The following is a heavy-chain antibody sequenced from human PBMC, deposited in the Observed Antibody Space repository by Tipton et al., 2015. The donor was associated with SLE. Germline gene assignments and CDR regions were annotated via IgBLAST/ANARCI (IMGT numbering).Heavy chain of an antibody. J-gene: IGHJ2*01. CDR2: IWYDGSNK. D-gene: IGHD3-16*02. Sequence: SLRLSCAASGFTFSSYGMHWVRQAPGKGLEWVAVIWYDGSNKYYADSVKGRFTISRDNSKNTLYLQMNSLRAEDTAVYYCARQVIGQPWYFDLWGRGTLVTVSS. V-gene: IGHV3-33*01. CDR1: GFTFSSYG. CDR3: ARQVIGQPWYFDL.